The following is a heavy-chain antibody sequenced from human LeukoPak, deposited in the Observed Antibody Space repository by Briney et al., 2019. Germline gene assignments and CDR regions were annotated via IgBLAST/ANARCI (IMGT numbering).Heavy chain of an antibody. V-gene: IGHV3-48*03. CDR2: ISSSGSTI. J-gene: IGHJ6*03. Sequence: PEGSLRLPCAASGFTFSSYEMNWVRQAPGKGLEWVSYISSSGSTIYYADSVKGRFTIYRDNAKNSLYLQMNSLRVEDTAVYYCARARFETTVTALIRKKNYYYYYMDVWGKGTTVTVSS. CDR1: GFTFSSYE. D-gene: IGHD4-17*01. CDR3: ARARFETTVTALIRKKNYYYYYMDV.